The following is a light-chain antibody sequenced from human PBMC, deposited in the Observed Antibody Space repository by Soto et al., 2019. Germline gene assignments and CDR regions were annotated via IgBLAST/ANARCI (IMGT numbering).Light chain of an antibody. J-gene: IGKJ2*02. V-gene: IGKV1-5*01. CDR3: QHYNTYSCA. Sequence: DIQMTQSPSTLSASVGDRVTITCRASQSVSNWLAWYQQKPGKAPRLLIHGASTLGGGVPSRFSGSGSGTEFTLTISSLQPDDFATYYYQHYNTYSCAFGQGTKLEIK. CDR1: QSVSNW. CDR2: GAS.